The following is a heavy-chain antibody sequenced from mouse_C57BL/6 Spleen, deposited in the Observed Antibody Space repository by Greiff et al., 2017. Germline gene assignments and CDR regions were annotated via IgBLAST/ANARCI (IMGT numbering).Heavy chain of an antibody. CDR3: TRDGGIWYFDV. V-gene: IGHV1-15*01. Sequence: VQLQQSGAELVRPGASVTLSCKASGYTFTDYEMHWVKQTPVHGLEWIGAIDPETGGTSYNQKFKGKAILTADKSSSTAYMELRSLTSEDSAVYYCTRDGGIWYFDVWGTGTTVTVSS. CDR1: GYTFTDYE. J-gene: IGHJ1*03. D-gene: IGHD1-1*02. CDR2: IDPETGGT.